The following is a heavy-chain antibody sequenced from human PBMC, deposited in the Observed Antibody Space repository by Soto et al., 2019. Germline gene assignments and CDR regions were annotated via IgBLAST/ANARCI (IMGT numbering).Heavy chain of an antibody. Sequence: PGGSLRLSCAASGFTFSSYEMNWVRQAPGKGLEWVSYISSSGSTIYYADSVKGRFTISRDNAKNSLYLQMNSLRAEDTAVYYCARDAPPLGYCSGGSCYSAFDYWGQGTLVTVSS. CDR2: ISSSGSTI. D-gene: IGHD2-15*01. J-gene: IGHJ4*02. V-gene: IGHV3-48*03. CDR3: ARDAPPLGYCSGGSCYSAFDY. CDR1: GFTFSSYE.